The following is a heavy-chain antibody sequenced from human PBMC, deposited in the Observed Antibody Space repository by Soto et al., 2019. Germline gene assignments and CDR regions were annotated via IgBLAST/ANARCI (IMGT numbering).Heavy chain of an antibody. J-gene: IGHJ6*02. CDR1: GFTFSSYE. Sequence: GGSLRLSCAASGFTFSSYEMNWVRQAPGKGLEWVSYISSSGSTIYYADSVKGRFTISRDNAKNSLYLQMNSLRAEDTAVYYCASLVVVAANYYYYGMDVWGQGTTVTVSS. D-gene: IGHD5-12*01. CDR2: ISSSGSTI. V-gene: IGHV3-48*03. CDR3: ASLVVVAANYYYYGMDV.